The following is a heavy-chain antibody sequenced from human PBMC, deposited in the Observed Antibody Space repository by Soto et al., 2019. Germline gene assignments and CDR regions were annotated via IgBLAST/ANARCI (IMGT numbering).Heavy chain of an antibody. V-gene: IGHV1-24*01. CDR1: GYTLTELS. CDR2: FDPEDGET. CDR3: ATGPQGYSGYGPKIYYMDG. J-gene: IGHJ6*03. D-gene: IGHD5-12*01. Sequence: ASVKVSCKVSGYTLTELSMHWVRQAPGKGLDWMGGFDPEDGETIYAQKFQGRVTMTEDTSTDAAYMELSSLRSEDTAVHYCATGPQGYSGYGPKIYYMDGWGKGTTVTVAS.